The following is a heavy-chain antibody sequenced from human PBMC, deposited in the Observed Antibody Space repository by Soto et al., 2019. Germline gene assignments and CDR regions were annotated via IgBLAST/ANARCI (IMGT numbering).Heavy chain of an antibody. J-gene: IGHJ4*02. V-gene: IGHV4-61*01. Sequence: QVQLQESGPGRVKPSETLSLTCSVSGGSVRTGSYHWSWIRQPPGKGLEWIGFIPKNWSPDYNPSLKSRVVVSIDRSKNQFSLKVNSVTAADTAVYFCARIGWGVDSWGQGTLVTVSS. CDR1: GGSVRTGSYH. CDR2: IPKNWSP. D-gene: IGHD3-10*01. CDR3: ARIGWGVDS.